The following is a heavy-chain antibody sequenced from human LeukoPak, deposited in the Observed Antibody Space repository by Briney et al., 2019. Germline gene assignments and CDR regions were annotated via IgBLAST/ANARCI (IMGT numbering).Heavy chain of an antibody. D-gene: IGHD6-19*01. CDR3: AREMGIAVAGTPDYYYYGMDV. CDR1: GGTFSSYT. J-gene: IGHJ6*02. CDR2: IIPILGIA. V-gene: IGHV1-69*04. Sequence: ASVTVSCKASGGTFSSYTVSWVRQAPGQGLEWMGRIIPILGIANYAQKFQGRVTITADKSTSTAYMELSSLRSEDTAVYYCAREMGIAVAGTPDYYYYGMDVWGQGTTVTVSS.